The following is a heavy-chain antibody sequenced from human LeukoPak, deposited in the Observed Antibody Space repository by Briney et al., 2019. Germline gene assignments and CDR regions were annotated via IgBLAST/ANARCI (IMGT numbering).Heavy chain of an antibody. J-gene: IGHJ4*02. CDR2: INPSGGST. V-gene: IGHV1-46*01. CDR1: GYTFTSYY. Sequence: ASVKVSCTASGYTFTSYYMHWVRQSPGQGLEWMGIINPSGGSTSYAQKFQGRVTMTRDTSTSTVYMELSSLRSEDTAVYYCARGNPPHYYDSSGYSNEYDYWGQGTLVTVSS. CDR3: ARGNPPHYYDSSGYSNEYDY. D-gene: IGHD3-22*01.